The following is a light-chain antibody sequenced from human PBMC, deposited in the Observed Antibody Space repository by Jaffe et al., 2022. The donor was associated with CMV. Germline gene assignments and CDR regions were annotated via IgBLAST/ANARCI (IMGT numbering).Light chain of an antibody. CDR1: PTIDRDY. CDR2: RTY. J-gene: IGKJ1*01. V-gene: IGKV3-20*01. Sequence: IVLTQSPGTLSLSPGETATLSCRTSPTIDRDYLAWYQQRPGQAPRLLIYRTYTRATGVPDRFSGHGFASDFTLTINSLEPEDFAMYYCQQYGNSPRTFGQGTKVEIK. CDR3: QQYGNSPRT.